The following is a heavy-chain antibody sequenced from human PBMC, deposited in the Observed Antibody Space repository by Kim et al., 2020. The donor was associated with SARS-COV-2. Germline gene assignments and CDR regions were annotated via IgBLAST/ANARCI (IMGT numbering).Heavy chain of an antibody. V-gene: IGHV3-33*01. CDR3: ARDLAISADMDV. J-gene: IGHJ6*02. D-gene: IGHD3-3*01. Sequence: YNADSGKGRFTISRDNSKNTLYLQMNSLGAEDTAVYYWARDLAISADMDVWGQGTTVTVSS.